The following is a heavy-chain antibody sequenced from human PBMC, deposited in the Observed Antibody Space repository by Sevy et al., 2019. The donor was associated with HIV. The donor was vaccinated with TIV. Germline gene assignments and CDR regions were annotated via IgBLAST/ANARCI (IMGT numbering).Heavy chain of an antibody. CDR1: GYTFTSYG. CDR3: ATGYYDFWSGYYRRDAFDV. D-gene: IGHD3-3*01. Sequence: ASVKVSCTASGYTFTSYGISWVRQAPGQGLEWMGWISAYNGNTNYAQKLQGRVTLTTDTSTSTAYMELRSLRSDDTAVYYCATGYYDFWSGYYRRDAFDVWGQGTMVTV. CDR2: ISAYNGNT. V-gene: IGHV1-18*01. J-gene: IGHJ3*01.